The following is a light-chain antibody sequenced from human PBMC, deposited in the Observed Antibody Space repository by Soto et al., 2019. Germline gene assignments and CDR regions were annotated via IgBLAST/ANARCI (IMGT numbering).Light chain of an antibody. V-gene: IGKV1-33*01. CDR2: DAF. CDR3: QQYDTFPVT. Sequence: DIQMTQSPSSLSASVGDRVTITCQASQDINSYLSWYQQRRGKAPKLLIYDAFTLETGVPSRFSGSGSGTDFIFTISSLQPEDFATYYCQQYDTFPVTFGQGTRLEIK. CDR1: QDINSY. J-gene: IGKJ5*01.